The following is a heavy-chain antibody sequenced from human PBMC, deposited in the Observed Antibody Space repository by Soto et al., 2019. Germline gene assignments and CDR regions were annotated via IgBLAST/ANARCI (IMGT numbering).Heavy chain of an antibody. CDR3: ARDSFVVVVAATTGDFDY. V-gene: IGHV1-3*01. Sequence: QVQLVQSGAEVKKPGASVKVSGKASGYTFTSYAMHWLRQAPGQRLEWMGWINAGNGNTKYSQKFQGRVTITRDTSASTAYMELSSLRSEDTAVYYCARDSFVVVVAATTGDFDYWGQGTLVTVSS. D-gene: IGHD2-15*01. CDR1: GYTFTSYA. J-gene: IGHJ4*02. CDR2: INAGNGNT.